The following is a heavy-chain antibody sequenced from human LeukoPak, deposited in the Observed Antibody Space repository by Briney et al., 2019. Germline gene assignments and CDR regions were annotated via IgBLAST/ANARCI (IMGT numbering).Heavy chain of an antibody. CDR2: INPNSGGT. D-gene: IGHD2-2*01. CDR3: AMYQLLYDAFDI. Sequence: ASVKVSCKASGYTFTGYYMHWVRQAPGQGLEWMGWINPNSGGTNYAQKFQGRVTMTRDTSISTAYMELSRLRSDDTAVYYCAMYQLLYDAFDIWGQGTMVTVSS. J-gene: IGHJ3*02. CDR1: GYTFTGYY. V-gene: IGHV1-2*02.